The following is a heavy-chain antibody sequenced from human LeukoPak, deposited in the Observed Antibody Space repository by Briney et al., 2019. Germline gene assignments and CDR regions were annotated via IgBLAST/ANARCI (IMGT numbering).Heavy chain of an antibody. CDR2: ISSSSYI. CDR3: ARAIVGFDAFDI. Sequence: GGSLRLSCAASGFTFSSYSMNWVRQAPGKGPEWVSSISSSSYIYYADSVKGRFTISRDNAKNSLYLQMNSLRAEDTAVYYCARAIVGFDAFDIWGQGTMVTVSS. D-gene: IGHD2-21*01. CDR1: GFTFSSYS. J-gene: IGHJ3*02. V-gene: IGHV3-21*01.